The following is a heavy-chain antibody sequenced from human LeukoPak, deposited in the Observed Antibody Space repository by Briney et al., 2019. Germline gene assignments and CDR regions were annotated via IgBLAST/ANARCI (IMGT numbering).Heavy chain of an antibody. CDR1: GFTVRYNS. Sequence: PGGSLRLSCAASGFTVRYNSMTWVRQAPGKGLEWVSTIYAEGTTYYADSMKGRFTISRDNSKNTLDLQMNSLRAEDTAVYYCARAQLASGTDYWGQGTLVTVSS. CDR2: IYAEGTT. V-gene: IGHV3-53*01. J-gene: IGHJ4*02. D-gene: IGHD3-3*02. CDR3: ARAQLASGTDY.